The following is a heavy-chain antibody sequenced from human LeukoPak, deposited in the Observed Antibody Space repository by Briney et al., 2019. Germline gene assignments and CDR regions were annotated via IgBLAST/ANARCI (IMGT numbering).Heavy chain of an antibody. J-gene: IGHJ6*03. CDR3: ARTSGHVGYYYYYMDV. Sequence: GGSLRLSCAASGFTVSSNYMSWVRQAPGKGLEWVSVIYSGGSTYYADSVKGRFTISRDNSKNTLYLQMNSLRAEDTAVYYCARTSGHVGYYYYYMDVWGKGTTVTVSS. CDR2: IYSGGST. D-gene: IGHD3-3*01. CDR1: GFTVSSNY. V-gene: IGHV3-53*01.